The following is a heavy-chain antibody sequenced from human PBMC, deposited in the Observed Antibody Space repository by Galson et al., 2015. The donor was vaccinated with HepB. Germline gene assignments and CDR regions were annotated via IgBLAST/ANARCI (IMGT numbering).Heavy chain of an antibody. CDR3: AKDHPELRGYFDY. CDR1: GFTFSSYG. V-gene: IGHV3-30*18. J-gene: IGHJ4*02. CDR2: ISYDGSNK. Sequence: SLRLSCAASGFTFSSYGMHWVRQAPGKGLEWVAVISYDGSNKYYADSVKGRFTISRDNSKNTLYLQMNSLRAEDTAVYYCAKDHPELRGYFDYWGQGTLVTVSS. D-gene: IGHD1-7*01.